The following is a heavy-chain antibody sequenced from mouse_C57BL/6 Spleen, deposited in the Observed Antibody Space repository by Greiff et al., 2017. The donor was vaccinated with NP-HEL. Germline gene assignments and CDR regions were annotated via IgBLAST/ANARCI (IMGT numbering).Heavy chain of an antibody. Sequence: EVKVVESGGGLVKPGGSLKLSCAASGFTFSDYGMHWVRQAPEKGLEWVAYISSGSSTIYYADTVKGRFTISRDNAKNTLFLQMTSLRSEDTAMHYCARPTMVTRAWFAYWGQGTLVTVSA. CDR1: GFTFSDYG. J-gene: IGHJ3*01. CDR3: ARPTMVTRAWFAY. D-gene: IGHD2-9*01. CDR2: ISSGSSTI. V-gene: IGHV5-17*01.